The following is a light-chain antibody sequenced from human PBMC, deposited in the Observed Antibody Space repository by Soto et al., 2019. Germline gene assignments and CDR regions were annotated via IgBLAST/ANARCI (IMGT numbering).Light chain of an antibody. J-gene: IGLJ1*01. CDR2: DVS. V-gene: IGLV2-14*01. CDR1: SSDVGAYDF. Sequence: QSVLTQPAFVSGSPGQSITISCTGTSSDVGAYDFVSWYQQHPDKAPKLMIYDVSNRPSGVSDRFSGSKSGNTASLTISGLLAEDEADYYCTSYTSSNTLYVFGTGTKVTVL. CDR3: TSYTSSNTLYV.